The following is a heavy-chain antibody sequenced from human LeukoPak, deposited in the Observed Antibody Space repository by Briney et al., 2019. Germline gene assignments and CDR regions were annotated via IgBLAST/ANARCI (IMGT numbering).Heavy chain of an antibody. V-gene: IGHV3-15*01. CDR2: IKSRGGGETT. CDR3: AWQTKYDFWRMDY. J-gene: IGHJ4*02. D-gene: IGHD3-3*01. CDR1: GFGFTADW. Sequence: GGSLRLSCAASGFGFTADWMSWVRQAPGTGPEGVGRIKSRGGGETTDHAAPVTGRITISRDDSQNTLYLQINGLKSEDTGVYYCAWQTKYDFWRMDYWGLGTLVTVSS.